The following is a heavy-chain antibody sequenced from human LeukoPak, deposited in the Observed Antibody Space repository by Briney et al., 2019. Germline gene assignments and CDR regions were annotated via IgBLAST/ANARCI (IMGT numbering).Heavy chain of an antibody. CDR2: INPSGGNT. CDR1: GYTFTSYY. J-gene: IGHJ6*03. Sequence: GASVKVSCKASGYTFTSYYRHWGRQAPGQGLKWMGIINPSGGNTNYAQKLQGRVTMTTDTSTSTAYMELRSLRSDDTAVYYCARDNNRLLWFGELSMNYYYYYMDVWGKGTTVTVSS. D-gene: IGHD3-10*01. V-gene: IGHV1-46*01. CDR3: ARDNNRLLWFGELSMNYYYYYMDV.